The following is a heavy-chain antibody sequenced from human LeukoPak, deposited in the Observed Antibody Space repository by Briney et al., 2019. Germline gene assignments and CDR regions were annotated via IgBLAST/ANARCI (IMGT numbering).Heavy chain of an antibody. Sequence: PGGSLRLSCAASGFTFRSHWMSWVRQAPGKGLEWVANINQDGSEKYSVDSVKGRFTISRDNAKNSLYLQMNSLIAEDTAVYYCARDSEYSSSLAFDIWGQGTMLTVSS. V-gene: IGHV3-7*01. CDR2: INQDGSEK. CDR1: GFTFRSHW. J-gene: IGHJ3*02. D-gene: IGHD6-13*01. CDR3: ARDSEYSSSLAFDI.